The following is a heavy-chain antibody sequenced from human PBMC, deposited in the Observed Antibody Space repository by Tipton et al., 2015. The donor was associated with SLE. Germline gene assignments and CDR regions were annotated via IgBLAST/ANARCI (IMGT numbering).Heavy chain of an antibody. CDR1: GGSISSYY. CDR3: ARHDYSDYESPETSFLDY. V-gene: IGHV4-59*08. D-gene: IGHD4-17*01. CDR2: IYYSGST. J-gene: IGHJ4*02. Sequence: TLSLTCTVSGGSISSYYWSWIRQPPGKGLEWIGYIYYSGSTYYNPSLKSRVTISVDTSKNQFSLKLSSVTAADTAMYYCARHDYSDYESPETSFLDYWGQGALVTVSS.